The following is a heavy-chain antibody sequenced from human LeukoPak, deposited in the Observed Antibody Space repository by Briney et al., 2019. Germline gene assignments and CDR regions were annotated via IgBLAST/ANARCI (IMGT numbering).Heavy chain of an antibody. CDR1: GFTFSSYA. CDR3: AKSCGSSTSAYAMDV. CDR2: ISGTGGNT. D-gene: IGHD2-2*01. J-gene: IGHJ6*02. Sequence: GGSLRLSCAASGFTFSSYAMSWVRQAPGKGLEWVSGISGTGGNTYYADSVKGRFTISRDNSKNTLYLQMNTLRAEDTAIYYCAKSCGSSTSAYAMDVWGQGTTVTVSS. V-gene: IGHV3-23*01.